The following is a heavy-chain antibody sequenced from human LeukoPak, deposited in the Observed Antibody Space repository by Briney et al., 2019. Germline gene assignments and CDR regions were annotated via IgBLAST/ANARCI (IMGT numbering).Heavy chain of an antibody. CDR2: INHSGST. Sequence: SSETLSLTCAVYGGSFSGYYWSWIRQPPGKGLEWIGEINHSGSTNYNPSLKSRVTISVDTSKNQFSLKLSSVTAADTAVYYCARRYCSGGSCYKQPYYFDYWGQGTLVTVSS. V-gene: IGHV4-34*01. CDR1: GGSFSGYY. D-gene: IGHD2-15*01. CDR3: ARRYCSGGSCYKQPYYFDY. J-gene: IGHJ4*02.